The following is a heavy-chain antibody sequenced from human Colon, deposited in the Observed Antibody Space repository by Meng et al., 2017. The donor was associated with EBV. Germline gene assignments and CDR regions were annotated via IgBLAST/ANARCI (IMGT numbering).Heavy chain of an antibody. V-gene: IGHV3-21*01. CDR3: ARQWRGTITDFDF. Sequence: QVVEPGGGLVKPRESLRLSCAASRFTFSTYTMNWVRQAPGKGLEWVSSISSSLSYIYYADSVRGRFTISRDNAKNSLFLQMNCLRAEYTGVYYCARQWRGTITDFDFWGQGTLVTVSS. CDR1: RFTFSTYT. CDR2: ISSSLSYI. J-gene: IGHJ4*02. D-gene: IGHD1-1*01.